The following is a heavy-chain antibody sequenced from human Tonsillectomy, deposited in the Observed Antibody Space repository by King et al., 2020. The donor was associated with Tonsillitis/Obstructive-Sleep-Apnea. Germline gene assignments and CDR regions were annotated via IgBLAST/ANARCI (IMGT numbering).Heavy chain of an antibody. V-gene: IGHV4-4*02. CDR2: IHHSGST. J-gene: IGHJ4*02. D-gene: IGHD6-13*01. CDR3: ARGFSSWYPVLFDY. Sequence: QLQESGPGLVKPSWTLSLTCAVSDGAISSSNWWSWVRQPPGKGLEWIGEIHHSGSTNYNPSLKSRVTISVDKSKNQFSLKLSSVTAADTAVYYCARGFSSWYPVLFDYWGQGTLVTVSS. CDR1: DGAISSSNW.